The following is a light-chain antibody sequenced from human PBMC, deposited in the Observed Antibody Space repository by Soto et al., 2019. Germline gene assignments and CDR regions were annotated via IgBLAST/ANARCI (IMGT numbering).Light chain of an antibody. V-gene: IGKV4-1*01. CDR2: GAY. Sequence: DFVMTQSRDSLTVSLGERATISWTSTQTVLSVSDNQYYLTWYQHKPGQPPKLLIYGAYTRATGVTARFSGSRSGTEFTLTISSLQSEDFAVYYCQPYNNWPRTVGPVTQVEI. CDR1: QTVLSVSDNQYY. J-gene: IGKJ4*02. CDR3: QPYNNWPRT.